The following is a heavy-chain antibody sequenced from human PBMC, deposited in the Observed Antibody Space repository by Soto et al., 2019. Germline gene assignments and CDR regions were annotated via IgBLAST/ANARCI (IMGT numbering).Heavy chain of an antibody. J-gene: IGHJ4*02. Sequence: ESGGGLVQPGGSLRLSCAASGFTFSNYWMSWVRQAPGKGLEWVANIKPDGSEKNYVDSVKGRFTISRDNAKNSLYLQMGSLRAEDTAMYYCARINGDVGGLTDYWGQGTLVTVSS. D-gene: IGHD2-21*02. V-gene: IGHV3-7*01. CDR2: IKPDGSEK. CDR3: ARINGDVGGLTDY. CDR1: GFTFSNYW.